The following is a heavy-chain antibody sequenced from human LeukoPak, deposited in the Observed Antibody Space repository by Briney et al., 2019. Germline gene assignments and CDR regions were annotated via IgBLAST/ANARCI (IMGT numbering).Heavy chain of an antibody. V-gene: IGHV3-23*01. CDR1: GFTFSSSA. CDR2: ISGTGDRT. J-gene: IGHJ6*03. Sequence: PGGSLRLSCAASGFTFSSSAMNWVRQAPGKGLEWVSTISGTGDRTYYADSVKGRFTISRDNSKNTLYLQMNSLRAEDTAVYYCAKDLAVAGAIAYYYMDVWGKGTTVTISS. CDR3: AKDLAVAGAIAYYYMDV. D-gene: IGHD6-19*01.